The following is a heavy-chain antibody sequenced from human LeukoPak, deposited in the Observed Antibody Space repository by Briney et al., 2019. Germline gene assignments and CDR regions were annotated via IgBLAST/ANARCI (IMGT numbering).Heavy chain of an antibody. CDR3: ARDGLQGSIL. CDR2: TYNSGST. Sequence: PSETLSLTCTVSGCSISGYYWSWIRQPPGKGLEWIGYTYNSGSTTYNPSLKSRVTISVDTSKNQFSLRLRSVTAVDTAVYYCARDGLQGSILWGQGTLVTVSS. V-gene: IGHV4-59*01. J-gene: IGHJ4*02. D-gene: IGHD4-11*01. CDR1: GCSISGYY.